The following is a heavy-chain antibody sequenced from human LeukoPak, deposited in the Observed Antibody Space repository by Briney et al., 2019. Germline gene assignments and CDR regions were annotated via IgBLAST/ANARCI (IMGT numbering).Heavy chain of an antibody. Sequence: PGGSLRLSCAASGFTFSSYAMSWVRQAPGKGLEWVSSISSSSSYIYYADSVKGRFTISRDNAKSTLYLQMNSLYAEDTAVYYCARDYPPDWGQGTLVAVSA. J-gene: IGHJ4*02. CDR3: ARDYPPD. V-gene: IGHV3-21*01. CDR1: GFTFSSYA. CDR2: ISSSSSYI.